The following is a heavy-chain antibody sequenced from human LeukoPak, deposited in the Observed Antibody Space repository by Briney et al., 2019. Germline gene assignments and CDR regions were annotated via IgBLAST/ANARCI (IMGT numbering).Heavy chain of an antibody. CDR2: IYHSEST. D-gene: IGHD7-27*01. Sequence: SETLSLTCTVFGGSISSDYWAWIRQPPGKGLEWIGSIYHSESTYYNPSLKSRVTISLNTSKNQFSLRLSSLTAADTAVYYCARDRLSLGAFDIWGQGTMVTVSS. V-gene: IGHV4-39*07. J-gene: IGHJ3*02. CDR1: GGSISSDY. CDR3: ARDRLSLGAFDI.